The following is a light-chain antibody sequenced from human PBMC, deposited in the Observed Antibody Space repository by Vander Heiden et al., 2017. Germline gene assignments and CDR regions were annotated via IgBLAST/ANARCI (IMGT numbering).Light chain of an antibody. V-gene: IGKV1-12*02. CDR3: QQANSFPS. CDR2: AAS. J-gene: IGKJ4*01. CDR1: QDISSW. Sequence: DIQITQSPSSVSASVGDRVTMTCRASQDISSWLAWYQQKPGRAPKLLIYAASSLQSGVPSRFSGSGSGTDYTLTISSLQPEDFATYYCQQANSFPSFGGGTKVEVK.